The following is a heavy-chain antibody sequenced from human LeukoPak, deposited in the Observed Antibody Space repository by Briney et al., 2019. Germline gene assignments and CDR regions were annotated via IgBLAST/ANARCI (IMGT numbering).Heavy chain of an antibody. CDR1: GYTFTSYY. CDR2: INPSGGST. V-gene: IGHV1-46*01. Sequence: ASVKVSCEASGYTFTSYYMHWVRQAPGQGLEWMGIINPSGGSTSYAQKFQGRVTMTRDMSTSTVYMELSSLRSEDTAVYYCARALSYDPFRANQTSSRDYYYMDVWGKGTTVTVSS. CDR3: ARALSYDPFRANQTSSRDYYYMDV. J-gene: IGHJ6*03. D-gene: IGHD3-16*01.